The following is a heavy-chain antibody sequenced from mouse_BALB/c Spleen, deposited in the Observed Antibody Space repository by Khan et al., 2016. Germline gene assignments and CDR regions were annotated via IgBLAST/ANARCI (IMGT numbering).Heavy chain of an antibody. Sequence: QVRLQQSGAELVKPGASVKISCKATGYTFSSYWIEWVKQRPGHGLEWIGEILPGGGTTNYNEKFKGKATFTADISSNTAYMQLSSLTSEDSAVYYCARMWDGDDPWFVYWGQGTLVTVSA. J-gene: IGHJ3*01. V-gene: IGHV1-9*01. CDR2: ILPGGGTT. D-gene: IGHD2-2*01. CDR1: GYTFSSYW. CDR3: ARMWDGDDPWFVY.